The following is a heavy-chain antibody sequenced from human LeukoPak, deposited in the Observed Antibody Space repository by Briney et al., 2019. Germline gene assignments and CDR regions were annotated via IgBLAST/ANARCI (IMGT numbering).Heavy chain of an antibody. J-gene: IGHJ4*02. CDR2: INPSGGST. CDR1: GYTFTSYY. V-gene: IGHV1-46*01. CDR3: ARDGEGTPDY. D-gene: IGHD1-14*01. Sequence: GASVRVSCTASGYTFTSYYMHWVRQAPGQGLEWMGIINPSGGSTSYAQKFQGRVTMTRDTSTSTVYMELSSLRSEDTAVYYCARDGEGTPDYWGQGTLVTVSS.